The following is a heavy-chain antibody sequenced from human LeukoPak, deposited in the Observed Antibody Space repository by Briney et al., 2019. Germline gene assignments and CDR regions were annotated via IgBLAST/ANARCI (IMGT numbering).Heavy chain of an antibody. D-gene: IGHD6-19*01. CDR3: AKAIAVAGTSLDY. CDR1: GFTFSSYA. V-gene: IGHV3-23*01. Sequence: GGSLRLSCAASGFTFSSYAMSWVRQAPGKGLEWASAISGSGGSTYYADSVKGRFTISRDNSKNTLYLQMNSLRAEDTAVYYCAKAIAVAGTSLDYWGQGTLVTVSS. J-gene: IGHJ4*02. CDR2: ISGSGGST.